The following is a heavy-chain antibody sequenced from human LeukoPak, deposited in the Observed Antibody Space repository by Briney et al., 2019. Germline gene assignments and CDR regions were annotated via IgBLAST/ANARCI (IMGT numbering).Heavy chain of an antibody. CDR2: IYYSGTT. CDR1: GGSISSYY. Sequence: SETLSLTCTVSGGSISSYYWSWIRQPPGKGLEWIGYIYYSGTTNYNPSLKSRVTISLDTSENQFSLKLSSVTAADTAIYYRAGHIHSSSYYSDYWGQGTLVTVSS. CDR3: AGHIHSSSYYSDY. V-gene: IGHV4-59*01. D-gene: IGHD6-13*01. J-gene: IGHJ4*02.